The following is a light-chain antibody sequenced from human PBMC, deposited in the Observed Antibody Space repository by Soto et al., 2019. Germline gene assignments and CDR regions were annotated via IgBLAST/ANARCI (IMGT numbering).Light chain of an antibody. CDR1: SSDVGAYQY. V-gene: IGLV2-11*01. Sequence: QSVLTQPRSVSGSPGQSVTISCTGTSSDVGAYQYVSWYQQVPGKAPKLILYDVNKRPSGVPHRFSGSKSDNTASLTISGLQAEDEADYYCSSYAGSYTVVFGGGTKLTVL. CDR2: DVN. CDR3: SSYAGSYTVV. J-gene: IGLJ2*01.